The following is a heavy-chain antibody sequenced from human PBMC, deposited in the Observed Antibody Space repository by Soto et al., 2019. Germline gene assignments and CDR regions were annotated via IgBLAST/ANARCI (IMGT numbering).Heavy chain of an antibody. CDR1: GFTFSDYY. CDR2: ISSSSSYT. V-gene: IGHV3-11*06. CDR3: ARVLYDSSGYYSPHFDY. Sequence: GGSLRLSCAASGFTFSDYYMSWIRQAPGKGLEWVSYISSSSSYTNYADSVKGRFTISRDNAKNSLYLQMNSLRAEDTAVYYCARVLYDSSGYYSPHFDYWGQGTLVTVSS. J-gene: IGHJ4*02. D-gene: IGHD3-22*01.